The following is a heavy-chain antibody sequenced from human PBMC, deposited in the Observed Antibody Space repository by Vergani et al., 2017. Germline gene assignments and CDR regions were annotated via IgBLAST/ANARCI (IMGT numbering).Heavy chain of an antibody. D-gene: IGHD6-19*01. Sequence: QVQLVQSGAEVKKPGASVKVSCKASGYTFTGYYIHWVRQAPGQGLEWMGRINPNSGGTNYAQKFQGRVTMTRDTSISTAYMEMSRLRSDDTAVSYCARPLGAPAVAGTDWFDPWGQGTQVTVSS. V-gene: IGHV1-2*06. CDR2: INPNSGGT. J-gene: IGHJ5*02. CDR3: ARPLGAPAVAGTDWFDP. CDR1: GYTFTGYY.